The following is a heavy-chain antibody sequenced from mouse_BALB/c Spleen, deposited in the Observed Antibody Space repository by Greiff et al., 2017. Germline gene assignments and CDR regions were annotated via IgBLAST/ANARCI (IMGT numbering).Heavy chain of an antibody. CDR2: ISSGSSTI. Sequence: DVKLVESGGGLVQPGGSRKLSCAASGFTFSSFGMHWVRQAPEKGLEWVAYISSGSSTIYYADTVKGRFTISRDNPKNTLFLQMTSLRSEDTAMYYCARGLYWYFDVWGAGTTVTVSS. J-gene: IGHJ1*01. V-gene: IGHV5-17*02. D-gene: IGHD3-1*01. CDR1: GFTFSSFG. CDR3: ARGLYWYFDV.